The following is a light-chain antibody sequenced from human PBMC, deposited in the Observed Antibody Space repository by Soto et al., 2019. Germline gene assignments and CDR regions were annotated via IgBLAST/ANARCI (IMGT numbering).Light chain of an antibody. J-gene: IGLJ2*01. Sequence: QPVLTQSSSASASLGSSVKLTCTLRSGHSTYIIAWHQQQPGKAPRYLMKLEVSGSYNKGSGIPDRFSGSRSGADRYLTISNLQVEDEADYYCETWHTNGVVFGGGTKLTVL. CDR3: ETWHTNGVV. CDR1: SGHSTYI. V-gene: IGLV4-60*02. CDR2: LEVSGSY.